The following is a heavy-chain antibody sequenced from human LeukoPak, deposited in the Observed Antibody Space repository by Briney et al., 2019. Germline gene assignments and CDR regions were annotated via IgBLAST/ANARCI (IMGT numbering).Heavy chain of an antibody. CDR3: ARSSSWYGNWFDP. D-gene: IGHD6-13*01. CDR1: GFTFSDYY. Sequence: GGSLRLSCAASGFTFSDYYMSWIRQAPGKGLEWVSYISSSGSTIYYADSVKGRFTISRDNAKNSLYLQMISLRVEDTAVYYCARSSSWYGNWFDPWGQGTLVTVSS. CDR2: ISSSGSTI. J-gene: IGHJ5*02. V-gene: IGHV3-11*04.